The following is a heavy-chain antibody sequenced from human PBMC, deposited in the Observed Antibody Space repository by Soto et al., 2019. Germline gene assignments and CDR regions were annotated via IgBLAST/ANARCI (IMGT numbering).Heavy chain of an antibody. Sequence: QVQLVESGGGVVQPGRSLRLSCAASGFTFSSYAMHWVRQAPGKGLEWVAVISYDGSNKYYADSVKGRFTISRDNSKNTLYLRMNGLRAEDTAVYYCSRDGYSSSCSPYFDYWGQGTLVTFSS. CDR3: SRDGYSSSCSPYFDY. CDR2: ISYDGSNK. V-gene: IGHV3-30-3*01. CDR1: GFTFSSYA. J-gene: IGHJ4*02. D-gene: IGHD6-13*01.